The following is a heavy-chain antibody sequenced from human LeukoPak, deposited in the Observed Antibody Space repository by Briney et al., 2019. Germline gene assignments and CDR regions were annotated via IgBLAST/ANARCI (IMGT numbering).Heavy chain of an antibody. CDR1: GFTFSSFA. CDR2: ISGSGGAT. Sequence: GGSLRLSCAASGFTFSSFAMSWVRQAPGKGLEWVSAISGSGGATYYADSVKGRSTISRDNSKNTLYLQMNSLRAEDTAVYYCAKVSRGIVAAMDVWGKGITVTVSS. J-gene: IGHJ6*03. D-gene: IGHD6-25*01. V-gene: IGHV3-23*01. CDR3: AKVSRGIVAAMDV.